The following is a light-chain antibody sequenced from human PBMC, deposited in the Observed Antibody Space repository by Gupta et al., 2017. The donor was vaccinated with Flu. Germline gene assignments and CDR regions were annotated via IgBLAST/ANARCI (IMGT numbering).Light chain of an antibody. CDR3: QSADSSGTYPRV. V-gene: IGLV3-25*02. CDR2: KNS. J-gene: IGLJ3*02. CDR1: ALPKQY. Sequence: SYELTQPPSVSVSPGQTARITCSGDALPKQYAYWYQQKPGQAPVLVIYKNSERPSGIHARFAFSSSGTSVTLTLSGVQAEDEADDDCQSADSSGTYPRVFGGGTKVTVL.